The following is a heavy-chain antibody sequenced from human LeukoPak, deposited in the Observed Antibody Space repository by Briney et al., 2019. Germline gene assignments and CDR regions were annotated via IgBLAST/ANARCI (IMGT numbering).Heavy chain of an antibody. V-gene: IGHV4-34*01. Sequence: PSETLSLTCAVYGGSFSGYYWSWIRQPPGKGLEWIGEINHSGSTNYNPSLKSRVTISVDTSKNQFSLKPSSVTAADTAVYYCARETGVTTEYYFDYWGQGTLVTVSS. CDR3: ARETGVTTEYYFDY. D-gene: IGHD1-26*01. CDR2: INHSGST. J-gene: IGHJ4*02. CDR1: GGSFSGYY.